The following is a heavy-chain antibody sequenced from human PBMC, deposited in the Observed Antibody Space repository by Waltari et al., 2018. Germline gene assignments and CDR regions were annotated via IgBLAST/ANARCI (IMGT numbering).Heavy chain of an antibody. CDR2: IAYSGGT. Sequence: QVQLQESGPGLVKPSETLSLICSVSGDSITNYYWSWVRHPPGKGLEWIGYIAYSGGTRYHPSRKSRATISVDSAKKQFSLRLGSVTAADTAIYYCARSYDFWSGYPLHYWGQGTLVTVSS. CDR3: ARSYDFWSGYPLHY. D-gene: IGHD3-3*01. CDR1: GDSITNYY. J-gene: IGHJ4*02. V-gene: IGHV4-59*01.